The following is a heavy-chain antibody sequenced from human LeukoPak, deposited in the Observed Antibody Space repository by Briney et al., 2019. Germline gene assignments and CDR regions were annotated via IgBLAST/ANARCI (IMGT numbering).Heavy chain of an antibody. J-gene: IGHJ4*02. CDR3: ARGYSYGTRYFDY. CDR1: GGSFSGYY. D-gene: IGHD5-18*01. V-gene: IGHV4-34*01. CDR2: INHSGST. Sequence: SETLSLTCAVYGGSFSGYYWSWIRQPPGKGLEWIGEINHSGSTNYNTSLKSRVTISVDTSKNQFSLKLSSVTAADTAVYYCARGYSYGTRYFDYWGQGTLVTVSS.